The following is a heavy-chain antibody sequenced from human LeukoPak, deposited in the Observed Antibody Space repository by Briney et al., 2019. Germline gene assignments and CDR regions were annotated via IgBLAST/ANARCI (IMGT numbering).Heavy chain of an antibody. Sequence: GESLKISCKGSGYSFTDYWINWVRQMPGKGLEWMGRIDPSDSYTNYSPSFEGHVTISVDKSISTAYLQWSSLKASDTARFYCARGYNSGGGYSFDYWARGTLVTVSS. D-gene: IGHD5-18*01. CDR1: GYSFTDYW. V-gene: IGHV5-10-1*01. J-gene: IGHJ4*02. CDR2: IDPSDSYT. CDR3: ARGYNSGGGYSFDY.